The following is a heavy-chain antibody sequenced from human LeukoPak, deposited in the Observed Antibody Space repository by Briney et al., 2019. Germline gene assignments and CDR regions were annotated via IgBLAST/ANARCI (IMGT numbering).Heavy chain of an antibody. Sequence: ASVKVSCKASGYTFTSYDINWVRQATGQGLEWMGWMNPNSGNTGYAQKFQGRVTMTRNTSISTAYMELSSLRAEDTALYYCAKDILRFGELFLFDYWGQGTLVTVSS. D-gene: IGHD3-10*01. CDR1: GYTFTSYD. J-gene: IGHJ4*02. CDR3: AKDILRFGELFLFDY. CDR2: MNPNSGNT. V-gene: IGHV1-8*01.